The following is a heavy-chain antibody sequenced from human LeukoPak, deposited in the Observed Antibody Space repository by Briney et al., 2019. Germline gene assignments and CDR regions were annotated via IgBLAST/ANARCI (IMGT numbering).Heavy chain of an antibody. D-gene: IGHD6-19*01. J-gene: IGHJ4*02. CDR3: ARHSRPPSKYSSGGDDFYT. CDR1: GSPFTSYC. Sequence: HGESLQISCQGSGSPFTSYCIGWVRPMPGKGLEWMGIIYPGDSDTRYSPAFQSQVTLSAYKSLTTACLQWSSLKTWDTAMYYCARHSRPPSKYSSGGDDFYTWGQGTLVTVSS. V-gene: IGHV5-51*01. CDR2: IYPGDSDT.